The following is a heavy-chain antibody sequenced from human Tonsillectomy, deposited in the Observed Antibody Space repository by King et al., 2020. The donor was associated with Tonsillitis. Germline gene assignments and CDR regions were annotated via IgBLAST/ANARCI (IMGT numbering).Heavy chain of an antibody. CDR2: INWNSGTT. V-gene: IGHV3-20*04. CDR3: ARGLGDYTILTGNAYYFYGMDV. D-gene: IGHD3-9*01. CDR1: GFTFGDYA. Sequence: EVQLVESGGGVVRPGGSLRLSCAASGFTFGDYAMTWVRQATGKGLEWVSGINWNSGTTDYADSVRGRFTISRDNAQNSLYLQMDSLKDEDTALYYCARGLGDYTILTGNAYYFYGMDVWGQGTTVSVSS. J-gene: IGHJ6*02.